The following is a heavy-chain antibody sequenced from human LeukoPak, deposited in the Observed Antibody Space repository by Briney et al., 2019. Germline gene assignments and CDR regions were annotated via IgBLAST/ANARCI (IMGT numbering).Heavy chain of an antibody. CDR3: ARDRDYYDSSGYYSPN. CDR2: IIPIFGTA. J-gene: IGHJ4*02. V-gene: IGHV1-69*01. CDR1: GGTFSSYA. D-gene: IGHD3-22*01. Sequence: SVKVSCKASGGTFSSYAISWVRQAPGQGLEWMGGIIPIFGTANYAQKFQGRVTITADESTSTAYMELSSLRSEDTAVYYYARDRDYYDSSGYYSPNWGQGTLVTVSS.